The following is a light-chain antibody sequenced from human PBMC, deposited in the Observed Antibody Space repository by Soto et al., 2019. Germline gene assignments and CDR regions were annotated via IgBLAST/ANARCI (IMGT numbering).Light chain of an antibody. CDR2: AAS. Sequence: DIQLTQSPSFLSASVGDRVTITCRASQGISTYLAWYHQEPGKAPKLLIYAASTLQSGVPSRFSGSGSGTEFTLTISSLQPEDFATYFCQQLNSFPFTFGQGTNLEIK. CDR3: QQLNSFPFT. V-gene: IGKV1-9*01. J-gene: IGKJ2*01. CDR1: QGISTY.